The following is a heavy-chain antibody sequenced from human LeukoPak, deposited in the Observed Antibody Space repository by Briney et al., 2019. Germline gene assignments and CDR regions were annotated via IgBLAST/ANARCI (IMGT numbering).Heavy chain of an antibody. CDR3: ARGVSVYYDSSGYYYFDY. CDR1: GDSISSYAFY. D-gene: IGHD3-22*01. V-gene: IGHV4-31*03. Sequence: PSQTLSLTCTVSGDSISSYAFYWRRVRQHPGKGLEWIGDSYYSGRSSYNPTLKSRPTISVDTSKNQFSLNLRSVTAADTAVYYCARGVSVYYDSSGYYYFDYWGQGTLVTVSS. CDR2: SYYSGRS. J-gene: IGHJ4*02.